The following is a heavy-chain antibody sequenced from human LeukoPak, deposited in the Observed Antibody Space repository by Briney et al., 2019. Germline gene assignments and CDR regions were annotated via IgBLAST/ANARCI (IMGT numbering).Heavy chain of an antibody. CDR2: ISYDGSNK. Sequence: GGSLRLSCAASGFTFSSYAMHWVRQAPGKGLEWVAVISYDGSNKYYADSVKGRFTISRDNAKNSLYLQMNSLRAEDTAVYYCAKDRKDRQMSTTIVVVPDYWGQGTLVTVSS. J-gene: IGHJ4*02. V-gene: IGHV3-30*04. CDR3: AKDRKDRQMSTTIVVVPDY. CDR1: GFTFSSYA. D-gene: IGHD3-22*01.